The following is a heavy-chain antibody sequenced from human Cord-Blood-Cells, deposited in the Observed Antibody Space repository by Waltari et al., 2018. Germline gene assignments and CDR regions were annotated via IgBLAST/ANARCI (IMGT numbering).Heavy chain of an antibody. V-gene: IGHV3-48*01. CDR3: ARDRGRAGFDY. D-gene: IGHD3-16*01. CDR1: GCTFSRYS. CDR2: ISSSSSTI. J-gene: IGHJ4*02. Sequence: EVQLVESGGGLVQPGGSLRLSCAASGCTFSRYSMHWVRQAPGKGLEWVSYISSSSSTIYYADSVKGRFTISRDNAKNSLYLQMNSLRAEDTAVYYCARDRGRAGFDYWGQGTLVTVSS.